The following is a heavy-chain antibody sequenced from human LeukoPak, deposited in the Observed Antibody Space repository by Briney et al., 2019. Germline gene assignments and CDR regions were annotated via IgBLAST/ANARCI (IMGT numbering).Heavy chain of an antibody. V-gene: IGHV3-33*01. CDR1: GFTFSSYG. CDR2: IWYDGSNK. D-gene: IGHD3-22*01. J-gene: IGHJ4*02. CDR3: ARGTTLYDSSGDDFDY. Sequence: PGGSLRLSCAASGFTFSSYGMHWVRQAPGRGLEWEAVIWYDGSNKYYADSVKGRFTISRDNSKNTLYLQMNSLRAEDTAVYYCARGTTLYDSSGDDFDYWGQGTLVTVSS.